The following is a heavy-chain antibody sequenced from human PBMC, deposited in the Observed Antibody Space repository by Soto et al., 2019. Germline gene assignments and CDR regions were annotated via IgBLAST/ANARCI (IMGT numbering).Heavy chain of an antibody. Sequence: SETLSLTCTVSGGSISSYYWTWIRQPAGKGLEWIGRIYTSGSINYNPSLRSRVTMSVDTSRNQFSLRLNSVTAADTAVYYCARGAGTTNWFDPWGKGTLVTVSS. CDR1: GGSISSYY. CDR3: ARGAGTTNWFDP. CDR2: IYTSGSI. D-gene: IGHD1-1*01. V-gene: IGHV4-4*07. J-gene: IGHJ5*02.